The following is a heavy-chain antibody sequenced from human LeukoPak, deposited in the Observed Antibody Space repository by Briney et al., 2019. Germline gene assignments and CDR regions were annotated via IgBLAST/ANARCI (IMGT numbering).Heavy chain of an antibody. V-gene: IGHV4-59*01. CDR1: GGSISSYH. CDR2: IYYSGST. D-gene: IGHD6-19*01. CDR3: ASGIAVAGTGYFDL. J-gene: IGHJ2*01. Sequence: SETLSLTCTVSGGSISSYHWSWIRQPPGKGLEWIGYIYYSGSTNYNPSLKSRVTISVDTSKNQFSLKLSSVTAADTAVYYCASGIAVAGTGYFDLWGRGTLVTVSS.